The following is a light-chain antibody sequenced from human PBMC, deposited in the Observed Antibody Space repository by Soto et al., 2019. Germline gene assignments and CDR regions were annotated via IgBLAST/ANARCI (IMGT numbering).Light chain of an antibody. J-gene: IGLJ3*02. CDR3: SSYTTSSTLV. CDR2: DVT. Sequence: QSALTKPAAVSGSPGQAITISCTGTSSDVGGYNYVSWYQQHPGKAPKLMIYDVTNRPSGVSNRFSGSKSGNTASLTISGVQGEDEADYYCSSYTTSSTLVFGGGTKLTVL. V-gene: IGLV2-14*01. CDR1: SSDVGGYNY.